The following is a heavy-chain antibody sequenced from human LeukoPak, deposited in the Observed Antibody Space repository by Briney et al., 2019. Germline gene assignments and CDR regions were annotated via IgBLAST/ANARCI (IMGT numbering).Heavy chain of an antibody. Sequence: PSGTLSLTSTVSAGSISSGDYYWRWSRQPPGKGVGWSGYIYYGGSTNYNPSLKSRVTISVDTSKNPFSLKLSSVTAADTAVDYCARGGKAAVRFDLWGRGTLVTVSS. V-gene: IGHV4-30-4*01. CDR3: ARGGKAAVRFDL. CDR1: AGSISSGDYY. J-gene: IGHJ2*01. CDR2: IYYGGST. D-gene: IGHD3-16*01.